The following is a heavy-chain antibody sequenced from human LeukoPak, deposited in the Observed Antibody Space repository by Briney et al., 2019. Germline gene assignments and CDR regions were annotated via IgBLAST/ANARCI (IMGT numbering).Heavy chain of an antibody. D-gene: IGHD2-15*01. J-gene: IGHJ4*02. Sequence: PSETLSLTCTVSGGSISSYYWSWIRQPAGKGLEWIGRIYTSGSTNYNPSLKSRVTMSVDTSKNQFSLKLSSVTAADTAVYYCARHAYCSGGSCPDFWGQGTLVTVSS. CDR3: ARHAYCSGGSCPDF. V-gene: IGHV4-4*07. CDR2: IYTSGST. CDR1: GGSISSYY.